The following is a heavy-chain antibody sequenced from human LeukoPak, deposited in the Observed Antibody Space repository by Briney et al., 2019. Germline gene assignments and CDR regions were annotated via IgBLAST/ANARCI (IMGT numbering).Heavy chain of an antibody. CDR2: IFPGDCDT. CDR1: GYSFTSYW. V-gene: IGHV5-51*01. J-gene: IGHJ4*02. Sequence: GESLQISCKGSGYSFTSYWVAWVRQMPGKGLEWMGIIFPGDCDTRYSPSFQGQVTITADKSISTAYLQWSSLKASDTATYYCARRDSSGYHEYWGQGTLLAVSS. CDR3: ARRDSSGYHEY. D-gene: IGHD3-22*01.